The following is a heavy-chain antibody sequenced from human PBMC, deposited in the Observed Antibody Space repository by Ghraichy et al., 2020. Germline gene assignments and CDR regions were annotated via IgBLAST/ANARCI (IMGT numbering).Heavy chain of an antibody. CDR3: ARGPGYCSSTSCYGYGMDV. D-gene: IGHD2-2*01. V-gene: IGHV1-69*13. CDR1: GGTFSSYA. Sequence: SVKVSCKASGGTFSSYAISWVRQAPGQGLEWMGGIIPIFGTANYAQKFQGRVTITADESTSTAYMELSSLRSVDTAVDYCARGPGYCSSTSCYGYGMDVWGQGTTVTVSS. CDR2: IIPIFGTA. J-gene: IGHJ6*02.